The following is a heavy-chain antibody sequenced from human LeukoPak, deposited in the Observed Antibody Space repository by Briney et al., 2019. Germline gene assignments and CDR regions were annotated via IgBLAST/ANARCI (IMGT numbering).Heavy chain of an antibody. CDR3: ARYDSSSREAFDI. J-gene: IGHJ3*02. CDR2: IYYSGST. CDR1: GGSISSYY. Sequence: SETLSLTCTVSGGSISSYYWSWIRQPPGKGLEWIGYIYYSGSTNYNPSLKSRVTISVDTSKNQFSLKLSSVTAADTAVYYCARYDSSSREAFDIWGQGTMVTASS. D-gene: IGHD6-6*01. V-gene: IGHV4-59*01.